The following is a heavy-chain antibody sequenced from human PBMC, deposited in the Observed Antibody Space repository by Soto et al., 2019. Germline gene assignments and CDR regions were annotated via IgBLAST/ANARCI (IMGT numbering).Heavy chain of an antibody. CDR2: IYYSGST. D-gene: IGHD1-1*01. Sequence: PSETLSLTCTFSCGSVNSGGYHWSWIRQHPGKGLEWIGDIYYSGSTYYNPSLKSRVTISIDTSTNHFSLHLSALTAAGTAVYYCARAPIPNWNYYGMDVWGQGTTVTVSS. CDR1: CGSVNSGGYH. J-gene: IGHJ6*02. CDR3: ARAPIPNWNYYGMDV. V-gene: IGHV4-31*03.